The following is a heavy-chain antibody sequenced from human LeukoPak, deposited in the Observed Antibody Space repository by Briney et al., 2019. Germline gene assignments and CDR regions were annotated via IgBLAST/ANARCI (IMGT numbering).Heavy chain of an antibody. J-gene: IGHJ4*02. D-gene: IGHD5-12*01. Sequence: PSETLSLTCTVSGDPISSHSDYKWTWIRQAPGKGLEWIGYIYYSGSTNYNPSLRSRVTISVDTSKNQFSLKLTSVTAADTAVYYCAREYSAFDFWGQGPLVTVSS. CDR1: GDPISSHSDY. CDR3: AREYSAFDF. CDR2: IYYSGST. V-gene: IGHV4-61*08.